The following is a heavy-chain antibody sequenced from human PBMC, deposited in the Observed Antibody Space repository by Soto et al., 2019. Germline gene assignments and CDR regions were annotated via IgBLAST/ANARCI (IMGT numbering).Heavy chain of an antibody. D-gene: IGHD2-8*01. CDR1: GFTFTGYY. Sequence: ASVKVSCKTSGFTFTGYYLHWLRQAPGQRPEWMGWINPNTGGTKYAQNFQGWVTMTRDTSISTAYMELSNLTPDDTAVYYCARDQGAWPYYWFDFWGQGTPVTVSS. CDR3: ARDQGAWPYYWFDF. CDR2: INPNTGGT. J-gene: IGHJ5*01. V-gene: IGHV1-2*04.